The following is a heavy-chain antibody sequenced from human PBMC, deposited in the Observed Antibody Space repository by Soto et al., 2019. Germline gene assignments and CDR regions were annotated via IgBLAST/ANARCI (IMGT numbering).Heavy chain of an antibody. CDR3: AKQRAGYGSGSDSFYFDF. V-gene: IGHV3-23*01. D-gene: IGHD3-10*01. J-gene: IGHJ4*02. CDR1: GFTFSAYA. CDR2: LSGSGGTT. Sequence: GGSLRLSCTTSGFTFSAYAMTWVRQAPGKGLEWVSVLSGSGGTTYYADTVRGGFTNSRDNSKNTLFLQMSGVRAVDTGVYYWAKQRAGYGSGSDSFYFDFWGQGTLVTVSS.